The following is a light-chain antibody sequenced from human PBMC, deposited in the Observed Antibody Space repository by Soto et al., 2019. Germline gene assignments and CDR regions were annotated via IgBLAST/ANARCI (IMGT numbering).Light chain of an antibody. CDR3: QKYYSVLT. Sequence: DIVMTQSPLSLPVTPGEPASISCRSSQSLLHSNGYNYLDWYLQKPGQSPQLLIYLGSNRASGVPDRFSGSGSGTDFSLTIISLQPEDVATYCCQKYYSVLTFGQGTRLEIK. J-gene: IGKJ5*01. CDR2: LGS. V-gene: IGKV2-28*01. CDR1: QSLLHSNGYNY.